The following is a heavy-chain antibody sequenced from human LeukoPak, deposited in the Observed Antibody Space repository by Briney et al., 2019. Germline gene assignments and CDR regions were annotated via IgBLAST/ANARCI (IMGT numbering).Heavy chain of an antibody. CDR1: GFTFTNYG. D-gene: IGHD6-13*01. J-gene: IGHJ4*02. CDR2: ISAYNGNT. CDR3: ARPPLPGYSSSWYGINY. V-gene: IGHV1-18*01. Sequence: ASVKVSCKASGFTFTNYGVSWVRQAPGQGLEWMGWISAYNGNTNYAQKLQGRVTMTTDTSTSTAYMELRSLRSDDTAVYYCARPPLPGYSSSWYGINYWGQGTLVTVSS.